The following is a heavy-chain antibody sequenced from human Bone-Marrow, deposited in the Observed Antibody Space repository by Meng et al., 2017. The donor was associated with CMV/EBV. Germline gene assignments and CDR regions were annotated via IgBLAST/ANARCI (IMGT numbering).Heavy chain of an antibody. CDR3: ATHHCSSTSCYLDRGYYFDY. CDR1: GYTFTSYD. D-gene: IGHD2-2*01. J-gene: IGHJ4*02. V-gene: IGHV1-24*01. Sequence: ASVKVSCKASGYTFTSYDINWVRQAPGKGLEWMGGFDPEDGETIYAQKFQGRVTMTEDTSIDTAYMELSSLRSEDTAVYYCATHHCSSTSCYLDRGYYFDYWGQGTLVTVSS. CDR2: FDPEDGET.